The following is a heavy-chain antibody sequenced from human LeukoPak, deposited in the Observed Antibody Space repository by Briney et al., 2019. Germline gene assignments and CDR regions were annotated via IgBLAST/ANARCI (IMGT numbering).Heavy chain of an antibody. CDR1: GGTFSSYA. CDR2: FDPEDGET. V-gene: IGHV1-24*01. CDR3: ASLVVTTTQTDY. D-gene: IGHD4/OR15-4a*01. J-gene: IGHJ4*02. Sequence: ASVKVSCKASGGTFSSYAISWVRQAPGKGLEWMGGFDPEDGETIYAQKFQGRVTMTEDTSTDTAYMELSSLRSEDTAVYYCASLVVTTTQTDYWGQGTLVTVSS.